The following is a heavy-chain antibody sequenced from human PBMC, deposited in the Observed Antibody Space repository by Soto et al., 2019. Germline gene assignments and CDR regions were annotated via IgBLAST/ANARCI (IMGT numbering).Heavy chain of an antibody. CDR3: ARESSTSSVDY. D-gene: IGHD3-22*01. V-gene: IGHV3-7*01. CDR2: INQDGSEK. Sequence: GGSLRLSCAASGFTFSTYWMSWVRQAPGKGLEWVANINQDGSEKYYVDSVKGRFTISTDNAKNSLYLQINSLRAEDTAVYYCARESSTSSVDYWGQGTLVTVSS. CDR1: GFTFSTYW. J-gene: IGHJ4*02.